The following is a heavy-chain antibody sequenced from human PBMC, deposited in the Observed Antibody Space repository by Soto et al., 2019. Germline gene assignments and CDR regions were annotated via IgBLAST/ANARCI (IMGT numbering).Heavy chain of an antibody. Sequence: GGSLRLSCAASEFTFISYSMNWVRQAPGKGLEWVSSISSSSSYIYYADSVKGRFTISRDNAKNSLYLQMNSLRAEDTAVYYCARYSLAATYYFDYWGQGTLVTVSS. V-gene: IGHV3-21*01. CDR2: ISSSSSYI. J-gene: IGHJ4*02. CDR3: ARYSLAATYYFDY. CDR1: EFTFISYS. D-gene: IGHD2-21*01.